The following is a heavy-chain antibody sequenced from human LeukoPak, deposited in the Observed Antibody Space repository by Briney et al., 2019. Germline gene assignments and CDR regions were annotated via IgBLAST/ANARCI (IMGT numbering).Heavy chain of an antibody. V-gene: IGHV4-34*01. Sequence: SETLSLTCTVYGGSFSNYYWTWIRQPPGKGLEWIGEINHSGSTNYNPSLKSRVTISVDTSKNQFSLKLSSVTATDTAVYYCASEIIFGSFDYWGQGTLVTVSS. CDR2: INHSGST. J-gene: IGHJ4*02. CDR3: ASEIIFGSFDY. CDR1: GGSFSNYY. D-gene: IGHD3-3*01.